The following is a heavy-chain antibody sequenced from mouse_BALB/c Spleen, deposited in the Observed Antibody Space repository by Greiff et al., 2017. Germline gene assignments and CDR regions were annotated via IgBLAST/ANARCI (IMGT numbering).Heavy chain of an antibody. CDR2: IYPGSGST. D-gene: IGHD1-1*01. Sequence: LKQPGSELVRPGASVKLSCKASGYTFTSYWMHWVKQRPGQGLEWIGNIYPGSGSTNYDEKFKSKATLTVDTSSSTAYMQLSSLTSEDSAVYYCTRSGNYGSYYFDYWGQGTTLTVSS. V-gene: IGHV1S22*01. CDR1: GYTFTSYW. J-gene: IGHJ2*01. CDR3: TRSGNYGSYYFDY.